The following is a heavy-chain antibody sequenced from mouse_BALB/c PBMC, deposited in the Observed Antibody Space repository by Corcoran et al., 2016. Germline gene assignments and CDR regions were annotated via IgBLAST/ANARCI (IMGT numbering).Heavy chain of an antibody. CDR3: ASLVRLTLGLFDY. V-gene: IGHV1-66*01. D-gene: IGHD1-2*01. CDR1: GYSFTSYY. CDR2: IFPGSGNT. J-gene: IGHJ2*01. Sequence: QVQLQQSGPELVKPGASVKISCKASGYSFTSYYIHWVKQRPGQGLEWIGWIFPGSGNTKYNEKFKGKATMTADTSSSTAYMQLSSRTSEDSAGYCWASLVRLTLGLFDYLGQGTTLTVSS.